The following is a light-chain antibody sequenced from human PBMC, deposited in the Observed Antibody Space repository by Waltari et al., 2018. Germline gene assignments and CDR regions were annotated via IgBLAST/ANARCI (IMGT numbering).Light chain of an antibody. V-gene: IGKV2-30*01. CDR3: MQGTHWPPT. CDR1: QSPVYSYGNTY. Sequence: DVVMTQSPLSLPVTLGQPASISCRARQSPVYSYGNTYLNWFQQRPGPAQRRLIYKVSNPNSGVADRFGGSGSGTDFTLKISRVEAEDVGVYYCMQGTHWPPTFGGGTKVEIK. J-gene: IGKJ4*01. CDR2: KVS.